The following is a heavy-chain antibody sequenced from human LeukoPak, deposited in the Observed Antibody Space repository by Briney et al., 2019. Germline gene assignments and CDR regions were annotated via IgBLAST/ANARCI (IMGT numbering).Heavy chain of an antibody. CDR2: INHSGST. Sequence: KASETLSLTCAVYGGSFSGYYWCWIRQPPGKGLEWIGEINHSGSTNYNPSLKSRVTIPVDTSKNQFSLKLSSVTAADTAVYYCARAAMGYYYYYGMDVWGQGTTVTVSS. J-gene: IGHJ6*02. V-gene: IGHV4-34*01. CDR3: ARAAMGYYYYYGMDV. D-gene: IGHD5-18*01. CDR1: GGSFSGYY.